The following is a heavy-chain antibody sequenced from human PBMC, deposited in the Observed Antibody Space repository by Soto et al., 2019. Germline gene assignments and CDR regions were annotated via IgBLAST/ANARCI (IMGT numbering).Heavy chain of an antibody. Sequence: QVQLVESGGGVVQPGRSLRLSCAASGFTVSYFGLHWVRQAPGKGLEWVAFISSDGGKAYYADSMKGRFTISRDNSKNTLDLQMNSLKPEDTAVYYCSRDWAWNYDYWGQETLVTVSS. CDR1: GFTVSYFG. CDR2: ISSDGGKA. D-gene: IGHD1-7*01. V-gene: IGHV3-30-3*01. CDR3: SRDWAWNYDY. J-gene: IGHJ4*02.